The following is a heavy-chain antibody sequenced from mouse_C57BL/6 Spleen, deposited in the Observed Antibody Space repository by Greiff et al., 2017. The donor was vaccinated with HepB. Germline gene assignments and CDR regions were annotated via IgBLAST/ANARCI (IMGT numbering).Heavy chain of an antibody. J-gene: IGHJ1*03. D-gene: IGHD1-1*01. CDR2: IDPSDSYT. CDR3: ARNDYGSSYRYFDV. V-gene: IGHV1-50*01. Sequence: QVQLQQPGAELVKPGASVKLSCKASGYTFTSYWMQWVKQRPGQGLEWIGEIDPSDSYTNYNQKFKGKATLTVDTSSSTAYMQLSSLTSEDSAVYYCARNDYGSSYRYFDVWGTGTTVTVSS. CDR1: GYTFTSYW.